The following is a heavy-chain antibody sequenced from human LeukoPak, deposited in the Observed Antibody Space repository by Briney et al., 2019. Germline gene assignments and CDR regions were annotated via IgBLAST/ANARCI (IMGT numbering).Heavy chain of an antibody. CDR3: ASSRAAAAHGGYYYYYYMDV. CDR1: GGTISSYY. V-gene: IGHV4-4*07. Sequence: SETLSLTCTVSGGTISSYYWSWIRQPAGKGLEWIGRIYTSGSTNYNPSLKSRVTMSVDTSKNQFSLKLSSVTAADTAVYYCASSRAAAAHGGYYYYYYMDVWGKGTTVTVSS. CDR2: IYTSGST. J-gene: IGHJ6*03. D-gene: IGHD6-13*01.